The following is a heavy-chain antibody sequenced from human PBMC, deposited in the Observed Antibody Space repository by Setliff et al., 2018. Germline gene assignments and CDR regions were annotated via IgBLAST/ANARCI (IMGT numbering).Heavy chain of an antibody. V-gene: IGHV4-38-2*01. D-gene: IGHD3-16*01. J-gene: IGHJ4*02. CDR3: ARWGDEHVWGSVPFSYFDY. CDR2: IYHSGST. Sequence: PSETLSLTCAVSGYSITTGYYWGWIRQPPGKGLEWIGTIYHSGSTYYNPSLKSRVSMAVDTTKNQVSLNLFSVTAADTAVYYCARWGDEHVWGSVPFSYFDYWGQGTLVTVSS. CDR1: GYSITTGYY.